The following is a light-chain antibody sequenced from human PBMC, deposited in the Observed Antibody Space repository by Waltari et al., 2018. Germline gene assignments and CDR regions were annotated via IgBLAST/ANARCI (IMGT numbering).Light chain of an antibody. CDR3: MQALQTWT. CDR1: QSLLHSNGYYY. CDR2: FGS. J-gene: IGKJ1*01. Sequence: DIVMTQSPLSLPVTPGEPASISCRSSQSLLHSNGYYYLDWYLQKPGQSPQLLIYFGSNRASGVPDRFTGSASGTDFTLKISRVEAEDVGVYYCMQALQTWTFGQGTKVEIK. V-gene: IGKV2-28*01.